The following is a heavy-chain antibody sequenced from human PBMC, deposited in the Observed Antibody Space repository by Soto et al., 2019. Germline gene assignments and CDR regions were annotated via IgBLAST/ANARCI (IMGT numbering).Heavy chain of an antibody. CDR1: GGSVSGGSYF. CDR3: AREGNLGRWIQPLDS. J-gene: IGHJ4*02. Sequence: LTCTVSGGSVSGGSYFWSWVRQPPGKGLEWIGYFYYSGSTKYNPSLKSRVTILEDTSKNQFSLKLNSVTTADTAVYFCAREGNLGRWIQPLDSWGQGTLVTVSS. D-gene: IGHD2-2*03. CDR2: FYYSGST. V-gene: IGHV4-61*01.